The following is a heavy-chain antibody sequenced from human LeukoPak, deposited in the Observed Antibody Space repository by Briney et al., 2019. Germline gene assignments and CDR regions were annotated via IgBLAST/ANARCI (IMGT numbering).Heavy chain of an antibody. D-gene: IGHD3-22*01. J-gene: IGHJ3*02. CDR1: GFTVSSNY. CDR3: ASGKTYYYDSSDSGDAFDI. Sequence: GGSLRLSCADSGFTVSSNYMSWVRQAPGKGLEWVSVIYSGDNIYYADSVKGRFTISRDESKNTLYLQMNSLRAEDTAVYYCASGKTYYYDSSDSGDAFDIWGQGTMVTVSS. CDR2: IYSGDNI. V-gene: IGHV3-66*01.